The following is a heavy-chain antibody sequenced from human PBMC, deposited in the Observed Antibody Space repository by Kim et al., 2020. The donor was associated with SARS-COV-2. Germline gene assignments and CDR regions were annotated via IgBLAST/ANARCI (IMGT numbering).Heavy chain of an antibody. Sequence: SETLSLTCAVSGGSISSGGYSWSWIRQPPGKGLEWIGYIYHSGSTYYNPSLKSRVTISVDRSKNQFSLKLSSVTAADTAVYYCAREWLQSGYAFDIWGQGTMVTVSS. CDR1: GGSISSGGYS. CDR2: IYHSGST. D-gene: IGHD5-12*01. J-gene: IGHJ3*02. V-gene: IGHV4-30-2*01. CDR3: AREWLQSGYAFDI.